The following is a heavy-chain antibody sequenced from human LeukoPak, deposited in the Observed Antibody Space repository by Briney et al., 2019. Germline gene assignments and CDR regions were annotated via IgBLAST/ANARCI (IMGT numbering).Heavy chain of an antibody. D-gene: IGHD3-10*01. V-gene: IGHV1-46*01. Sequence: ASVKVSCKASGYTFTNYNMHWVRQAPGQGLEWMGIVNPSSGSTTYVQKFQGRVTMTRDMPTSTVYMELTSLRSEDTGMYYCARGSDNGSGPDYWGQGTLVTVSS. CDR1: GYTFTNYN. CDR3: ARGSDNGSGPDY. J-gene: IGHJ4*02. CDR2: VNPSSGST.